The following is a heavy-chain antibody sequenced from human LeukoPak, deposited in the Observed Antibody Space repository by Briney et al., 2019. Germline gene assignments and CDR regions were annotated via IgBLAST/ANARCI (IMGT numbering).Heavy chain of an antibody. J-gene: IGHJ4*02. D-gene: IGHD3-22*01. CDR2: IYYSGST. V-gene: IGHV4-59*08. CDR1: GGSISSYY. Sequence: SETLSLTCTVSGGSISSYYWSWIRQPPGKGLEWIGYIYYSGSTNYNPSLKSRVTISVDTSKNQFSLKLSSVTAADTAVYYCARVYYDSSGYYDYWGQGTLVTVSS. CDR3: ARVYYDSSGYYDY.